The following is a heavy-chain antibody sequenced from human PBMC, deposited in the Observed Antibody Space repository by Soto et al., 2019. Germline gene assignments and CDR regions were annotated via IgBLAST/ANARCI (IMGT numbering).Heavy chain of an antibody. CDR1: GYTFTSYD. V-gene: IGHV1-8*01. J-gene: IGHJ6*03. D-gene: IGHD2-2*01. CDR2: MNPNSGNT. CDR3: ARGTYQLSSYYYYYYMDV. Sequence: QVQLVQSGAEVKKPGASVKVSCKASGYTFTSYDINWVRQATGQGLEWMGWMNPNSGNTGYVQKFQGRVTMTRNTSISTAYMELSSLRSEDTAVYYCARGTYQLSSYYYYYYMDVWGKGTTVTVSS.